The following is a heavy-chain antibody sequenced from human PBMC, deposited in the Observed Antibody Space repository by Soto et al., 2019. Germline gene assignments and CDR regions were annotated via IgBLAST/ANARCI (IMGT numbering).Heavy chain of an antibody. V-gene: IGHV3-48*02. CDR2: INGASTTT. J-gene: IGHJ4*02. CDR1: GFPFSSYA. Sequence: DVQLVGSGGGLVQPGGSLRLSCVASGFPFSSYAMHWVRQAPGKGLEWISYINGASTTTFYADSVKGRFTVSRDNAKNSVYLQMSSLRHEATAFYYCARDLSHWGQGMLVTVSS. CDR3: ARDLSH.